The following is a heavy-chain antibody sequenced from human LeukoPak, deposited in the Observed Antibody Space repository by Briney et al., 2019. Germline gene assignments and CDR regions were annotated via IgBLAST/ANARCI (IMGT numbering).Heavy chain of an antibody. V-gene: IGHV3-48*01. J-gene: IGHJ6*03. Sequence: PGGSLRLSCAASGFTFSSYSMNWVRQAPGKGLEWVSYISSSSSTMYYADSVKSRFSISRDNAKKSLYLQMNSLRAEDTAVYYCARVLRYCSGGNCYSGGLGYMDVWGKGTTVTISS. CDR3: ARVLRYCSGGNCYSGGLGYMDV. CDR2: ISSSSSTM. D-gene: IGHD2-15*01. CDR1: GFTFSSYS.